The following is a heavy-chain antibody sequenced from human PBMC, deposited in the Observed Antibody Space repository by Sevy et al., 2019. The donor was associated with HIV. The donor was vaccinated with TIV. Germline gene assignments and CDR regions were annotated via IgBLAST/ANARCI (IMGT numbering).Heavy chain of an antibody. Sequence: GESLKISCKGSGYSFTSYCIGWVRQMPGKGLEWMGIIYPGDSDTRYSPSFQGQVTISADKSISTAYLQWSSLKASDTAMYYCASSTAYYYYGMDVWGQGTTVTVSS. D-gene: IGHD6-13*01. CDR3: ASSTAYYYYGMDV. CDR1: GYSFTSYC. CDR2: IYPGDSDT. J-gene: IGHJ6*02. V-gene: IGHV5-51*01.